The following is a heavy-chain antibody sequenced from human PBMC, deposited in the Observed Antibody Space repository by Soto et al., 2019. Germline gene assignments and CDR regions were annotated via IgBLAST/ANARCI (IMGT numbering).Heavy chain of an antibody. CDR1: GYTFTTSW. CDR2: IDPRDSYV. CDR3: ARLYCTTSTCDSWFDP. D-gene: IGHD2-2*01. V-gene: IGHV5-10-1*01. Sequence: GESLKISCTGFGYTFTTSWISWVRQMPGKGLEWMGRIDPRDSYVNYSPSFQGHVTISVDKSISTAYLQWGSLKASDTAMYYCARLYCTTSTCDSWFDPWGQGTLVTVSS. J-gene: IGHJ5*02.